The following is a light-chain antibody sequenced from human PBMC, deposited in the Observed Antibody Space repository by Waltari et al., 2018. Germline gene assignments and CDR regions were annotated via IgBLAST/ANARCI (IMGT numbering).Light chain of an antibody. J-gene: IGLJ2*01. V-gene: IGLV2-23*01. Sequence: QSALTQPASVSGSPGQSIPVPCTGTSRDVGSYNLVSWYQQHPGKAPKLMIYEGSKRPSGVSNRFSGSKSGNTASLTISGLQAEDEADYYCCSYAGSSTLLFGGGTKVTVL. CDR2: EGS. CDR3: CSYAGSSTLL. CDR1: SRDVGSYNL.